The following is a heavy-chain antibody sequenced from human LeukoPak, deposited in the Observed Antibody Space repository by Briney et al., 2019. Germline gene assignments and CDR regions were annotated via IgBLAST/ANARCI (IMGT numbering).Heavy chain of an antibody. Sequence: WIRQPPGKGLEWVSGISWNSGSIGYADSVKGRFTISRDNAKNSLYLQMNSLRAEDTALYYCAKMSGWYFLDYWGQGTLVTVSS. CDR3: AKMSGWYFLDY. D-gene: IGHD6-19*01. J-gene: IGHJ4*02. V-gene: IGHV3-9*01. CDR2: ISWNSGSI.